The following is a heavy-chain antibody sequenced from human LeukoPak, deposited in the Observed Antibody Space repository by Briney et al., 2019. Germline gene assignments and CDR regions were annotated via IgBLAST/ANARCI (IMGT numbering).Heavy chain of an antibody. V-gene: IGHV4-4*07. CDR1: GGSISSYY. J-gene: IGHJ6*03. CDR2: IYTSGST. D-gene: IGHD5-18*01. Sequence: SETLSLTCTVSGGSISSYYWSWIRQPAGKGLEWIGRIYTSGSTNYNPSLKSRVTMSVDTSKNQFSLKLSSVTAADTAVYYCARDQKRIQLWSSPTYYMDVWGKGTTVTVSS. CDR3: ARDQKRIQLWSSPTYYMDV.